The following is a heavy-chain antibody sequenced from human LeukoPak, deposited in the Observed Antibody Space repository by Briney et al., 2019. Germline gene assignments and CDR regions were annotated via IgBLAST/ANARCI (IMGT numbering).Heavy chain of an antibody. V-gene: IGHV4-39*01. D-gene: IGHD3-3*01. CDR3: ARNPHHDFWSDH. CDR1: GGSISSSSYY. Sequence: PSETLSLTCTVSGGSISSSSYYWGWIRQPPGKGLEWIGSIYYSGSTYYNPSLKSRVTISVDTSKNQFSLKLSSVTAADTAVYYCARNPHHDFWSDHWGQGTLVTVSS. CDR2: IYYSGST. J-gene: IGHJ4*02.